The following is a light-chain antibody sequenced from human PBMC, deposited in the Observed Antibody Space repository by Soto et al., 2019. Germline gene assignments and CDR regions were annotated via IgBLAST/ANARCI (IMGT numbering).Light chain of an antibody. J-gene: IGLJ1*01. CDR1: SSNIGTNY. CDR2: DNN. V-gene: IGLV1-51*01. CDR3: GTWDTSLNVLDV. Sequence: QSVLTQPPSVSAAPGQNVTLSCPGTSSNIGTNYVSWYQHLPGAAPKILIYDNNKQPSGIPDRCSGFKSGTSATLGITGLQTGDEADYYCGTWDTSLNVLDVFGTGTKLTVL.